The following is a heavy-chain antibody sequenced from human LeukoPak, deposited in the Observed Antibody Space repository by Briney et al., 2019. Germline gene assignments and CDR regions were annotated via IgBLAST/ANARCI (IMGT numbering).Heavy chain of an antibody. J-gene: IGHJ4*02. CDR2: INHSGST. CDR1: GGSFSGYY. V-gene: IGHV4-34*01. Sequence: PSETLSLTCAVYGGSFSGYYWSWIRQPPGKGLEWIGEINHSGSTNYNPSLKSRVTISVGTSKNQFSLKLSSVTAADTAVYYCARVKTGRFDYWGQGTLVTVSS. CDR3: ARVKTGRFDY.